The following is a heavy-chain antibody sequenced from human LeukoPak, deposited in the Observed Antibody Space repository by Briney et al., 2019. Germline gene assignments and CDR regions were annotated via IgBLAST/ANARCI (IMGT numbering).Heavy chain of an antibody. CDR2: INPNSGGT. V-gene: IGHV1-2*06. D-gene: IGHD3-3*01. J-gene: IGHJ4*02. CDR1: GYTFTGYY. Sequence: ASVKVSCKASGYTFTGYYMHWVRQAPGQGLEWMGRINPNSGGTNYAQKFQGRVTMTRDTSISTAYMELSRLRSDDTAVYYCARGPRHYDFWSGYSDYWGQGTLVIVSS. CDR3: ARGPRHYDFWSGYSDY.